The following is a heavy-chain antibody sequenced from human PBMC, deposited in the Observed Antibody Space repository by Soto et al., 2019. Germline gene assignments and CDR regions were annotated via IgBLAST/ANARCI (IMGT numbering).Heavy chain of an antibody. CDR1: GFTFSGSA. D-gene: IGHD6-6*01. CDR3: SGSIAAPIYYYSYGMDV. J-gene: IGHJ6*02. Sequence: EVQLVESGGGLVQPGGSLKLSCAASGFTFSGSAMHWVRQASGKGLEWVGRIRSKANSYATAYAASVKGRFTISRDDSKNTAYLQMNSLKTEDTAVYYCSGSIAAPIYYYSYGMDVWGQGTTVSVSS. CDR2: IRSKANSYAT. V-gene: IGHV3-73*02.